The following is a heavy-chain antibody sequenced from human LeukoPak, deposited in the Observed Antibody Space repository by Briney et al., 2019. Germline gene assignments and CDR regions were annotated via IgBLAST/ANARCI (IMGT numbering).Heavy chain of an antibody. V-gene: IGHV3-21*04. D-gene: IGHD3-3*01. CDR1: GFTFSSYS. Sequence: GGSLRLSCAASGFTFSSYSMNWVRQAPGKGLEWVSSISSSSSYIYYADSVKGRFTISRDNAKNSLYLQMNSLRAEDTAVYYCAKVIYDFWSGYINWGQGTLVTVSS. CDR2: ISSSSSYI. J-gene: IGHJ4*02. CDR3: AKVIYDFWSGYIN.